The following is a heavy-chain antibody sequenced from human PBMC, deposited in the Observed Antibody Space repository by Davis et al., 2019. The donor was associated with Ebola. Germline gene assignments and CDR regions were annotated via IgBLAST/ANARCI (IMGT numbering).Heavy chain of an antibody. CDR3: ARDQVGYSYGSSDYYYYGMDV. J-gene: IGHJ6*02. V-gene: IGHV4-59*12. Sequence: MPSETLSLTCTVSGASISSSYWSWIRQPPGKGLDWIGYVHYSGSTNYNPSLKSRLSMSVDTSKNQFSLKLSSVTAADTAVYYCARDQVGYSYGSSDYYYYGMDVWGQGTTVTVSS. CDR2: VHYSGST. CDR1: GASISSSY. D-gene: IGHD5-18*01.